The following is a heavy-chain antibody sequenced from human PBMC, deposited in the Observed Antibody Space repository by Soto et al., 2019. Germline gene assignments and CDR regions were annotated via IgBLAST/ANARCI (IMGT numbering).Heavy chain of an antibody. CDR2: ISYSGST. D-gene: IGHD1-7*01. CDR1: GGSISSGNYY. J-gene: IGHJ4*02. Sequence: QVQLQESGPGLVKPSQTLSLTCTVSGGSISSGNYYWSWIRQPPGKGLEWIGFISYSGSTYYNASLKIRCTISLDTSKHQFSMNLSFVTAADTAVYYCATMGTPATGLYYFDYWGQGTLVTVSS. V-gene: IGHV4-30-4*01. CDR3: ATMGTPATGLYYFDY.